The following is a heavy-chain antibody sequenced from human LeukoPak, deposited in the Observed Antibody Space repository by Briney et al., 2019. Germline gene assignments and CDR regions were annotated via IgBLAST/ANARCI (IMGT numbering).Heavy chain of an antibody. D-gene: IGHD3-10*01. V-gene: IGHV4-4*07. CDR3: AREDSGSYYNYYYFYMDI. CDR1: GGSFSSYF. Sequence: SETLSLTCSVSGGSFSSYFWSWVRQPAGKGLEWIGRIYPSGNTNYNPSLKSRVTLSVDTSKTQFSLRLSSVTAADTAVYYCAREDSGSYYNYYYFYMDIWGKGTTVTISS. J-gene: IGHJ6*03. CDR2: IYPSGNT.